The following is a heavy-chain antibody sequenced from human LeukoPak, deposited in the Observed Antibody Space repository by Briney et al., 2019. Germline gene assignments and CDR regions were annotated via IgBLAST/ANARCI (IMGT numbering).Heavy chain of an antibody. CDR3: TRGRGVVVYYFDY. CDR2: IRSKVYGGTT. V-gene: IGHV3-49*04. D-gene: IGHD3-22*01. J-gene: IGHJ4*02. CDR1: GFTFGDYA. Sequence: GGSLRLSCTASGFTFGDYAMSWVRQAPGKGLEWVGFIRSKVYGGTTEYAASVKGRFTISRDDSKSIAYLQINSLKTEDTAVYYCTRGRGVVVYYFDYWGQGTLVTVSS.